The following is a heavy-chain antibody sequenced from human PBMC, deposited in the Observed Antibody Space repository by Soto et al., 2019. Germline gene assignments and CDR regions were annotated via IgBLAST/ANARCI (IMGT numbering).Heavy chain of an antibody. CDR1: GYTFTKYG. V-gene: IGHV1-18*01. Sequence: GASVKVSCKASGYTFTKYGISWVRQAPGQGLEWMGWISGYNGHTNYAQKLQDRFTMTTDTSTSTAYMELRSLRSDDTAVYYCARDEAWGSNPQNCTRENCYGDMFLDVWGQGTLVPVSS. D-gene: IGHD2-8*01. CDR3: ARDEAWGSNPQNCTRENCYGDMFLDV. CDR2: ISGYNGHT. J-gene: IGHJ4*02.